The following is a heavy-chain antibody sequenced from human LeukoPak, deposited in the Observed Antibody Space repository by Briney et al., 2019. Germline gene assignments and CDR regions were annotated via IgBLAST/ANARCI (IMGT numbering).Heavy chain of an antibody. Sequence: SETLSLTCTVSGGSISSHYWSWIRQPPGKGLEWIGYIYYSGSTNYNPSLKSRVTISVDTSKNQFSLKLSSVTAADTAVYYCARVYYYDSSGYYVGAFDIWGQGTMVTVSS. CDR3: ARVYYYDSSGYYVGAFDI. J-gene: IGHJ3*02. CDR1: GGSISSHY. CDR2: IYYSGST. D-gene: IGHD3-22*01. V-gene: IGHV4-59*11.